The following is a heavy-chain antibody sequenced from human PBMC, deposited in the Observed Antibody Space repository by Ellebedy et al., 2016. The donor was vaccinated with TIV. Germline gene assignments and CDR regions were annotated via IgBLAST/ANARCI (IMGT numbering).Heavy chain of an antibody. CDR3: ARVGAFYDDTSGYVHY. CDR2: ISAYNGNT. D-gene: IGHD3-22*01. CDR1: GYTFTSFG. V-gene: IGHV1-18*04. J-gene: IGHJ4*02. Sequence: ASVKVSCKASGYTFTSFGVTWVRQAPGQGLEWMGWISAYNGNTNYVQKLQGSVTLTTDTSLNTAYMELRSLRSDDTAVYYCARVGAFYDDTSGYVHYWGQGTLVTVSS.